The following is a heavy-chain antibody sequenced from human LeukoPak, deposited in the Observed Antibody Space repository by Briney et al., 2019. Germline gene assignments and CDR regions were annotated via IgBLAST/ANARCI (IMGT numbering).Heavy chain of an antibody. D-gene: IGHD5-18*01. Sequence: SGPTLVNPTQTLTLTCTFSGFSLTTSGVGVGWIRQPPGQALEWLALIYWGDDKFYSPSLKSRLTITKDTSKNQVVLTMTNMDPVDTATYYCAHSGGLDTAVLSSTFDDWGQGTLVTVSS. CDR2: IYWGDDK. CDR3: AHSGGLDTAVLSSTFDD. CDR1: GFSLTTSGVG. V-gene: IGHV2-5*02. J-gene: IGHJ4*02.